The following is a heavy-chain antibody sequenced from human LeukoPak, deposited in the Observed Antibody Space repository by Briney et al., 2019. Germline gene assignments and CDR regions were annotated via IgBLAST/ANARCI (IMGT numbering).Heavy chain of an antibody. J-gene: IGHJ4*02. Sequence: GGSLRLSCAASGFTFSSYAMSWVRQAPGKGLEWVSAISGSGGSTYYADSVKGRFTISRDNSKNTLYLQMNSLRAEDTAVYYCAKVAALHLRAPSLFDYWGQGTLVTVSS. CDR1: GFTFSSYA. V-gene: IGHV3-23*01. CDR3: AKVAALHLRAPSLFDY. D-gene: IGHD4-17*01. CDR2: ISGSGGST.